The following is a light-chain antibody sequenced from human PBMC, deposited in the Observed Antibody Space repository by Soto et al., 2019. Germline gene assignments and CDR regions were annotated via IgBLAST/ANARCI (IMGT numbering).Light chain of an antibody. Sequence: EIVLTQSPGTLSLSPGERATLSCRASQSVSSSYLAWYQQKPGPAPRLLIYGASSRATRSPDRFSVSGSGTDFTLTISRVEPEDLAGYYCQQYGSSPAWTFGQGTKVEIK. CDR1: QSVSSSY. V-gene: IGKV3-20*01. CDR2: GAS. CDR3: QQYGSSPAWT. J-gene: IGKJ1*01.